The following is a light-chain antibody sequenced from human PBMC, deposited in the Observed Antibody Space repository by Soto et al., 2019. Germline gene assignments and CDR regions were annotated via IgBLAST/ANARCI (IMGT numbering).Light chain of an antibody. CDR2: DIF. J-gene: IGKJ4*01. CDR1: QSVVSD. CDR3: QQYNSWPLT. V-gene: IGKV3D-15*01. Sequence: EIVLTQSPGTLSLSTGERATVSSTPSQSVVSDLAWYQQKPGQAPRLVIYDIFTRATGVPTRISGSGSGTEFTLTISSLQSEDFAVYSCQQYNSWPLTFGGGTKVDIK.